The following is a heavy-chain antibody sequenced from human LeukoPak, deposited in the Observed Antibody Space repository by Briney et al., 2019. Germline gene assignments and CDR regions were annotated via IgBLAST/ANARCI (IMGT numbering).Heavy chain of an antibody. CDR3: ARVGFTTSWSNFDY. Sequence: ASVKVSCKAAGYNFPTYFIHWVRQAPGQGLEWMGRLNPNGGDTNYAQKFQGRVTMAGDTSISTAYMEPSSLISDDTAVYYCARVGFTTSWSNFDYWGQGTLVTVSS. D-gene: IGHD2-2*01. J-gene: IGHJ4*02. CDR1: GYNFPTYF. V-gene: IGHV1-2*06. CDR2: LNPNGGDT.